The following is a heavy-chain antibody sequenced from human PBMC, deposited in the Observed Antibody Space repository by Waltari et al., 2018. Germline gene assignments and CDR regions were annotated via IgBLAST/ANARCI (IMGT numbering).Heavy chain of an antibody. CDR2: INAGNGTT. CDR3: ARARDYDWGAFDI. J-gene: IGHJ3*02. V-gene: IGHV1-3*01. Sequence: QVQLVQSGAEVKKPGASVKVSCKASGYPFTSYAMHWVRQAPGQRLEWMGWINAGNGTTKYSQKFQGRVTITRDTSASTAYMELSSLRSEDTAVYYCARARDYDWGAFDIWGQGTMVTVSS. D-gene: IGHD3-16*01. CDR1: GYPFTSYA.